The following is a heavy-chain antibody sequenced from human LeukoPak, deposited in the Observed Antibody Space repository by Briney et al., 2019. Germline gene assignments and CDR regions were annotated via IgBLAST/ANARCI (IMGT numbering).Heavy chain of an antibody. J-gene: IGHJ4*02. V-gene: IGHV4-59*01. CDR2: IYYSGST. D-gene: IGHD3-10*01. Sequence: SETLSLTCTVSGGSISSYYWSWLRQPPGKGLEWLGYIYYSGSTNYNPSLKSRVTISVDTSKNQFSLKLSSVTAADTAVYYCARLDYYGSGTPDYWGQGTLVTVSS. CDR1: GGSISSYY. CDR3: ARLDYYGSGTPDY.